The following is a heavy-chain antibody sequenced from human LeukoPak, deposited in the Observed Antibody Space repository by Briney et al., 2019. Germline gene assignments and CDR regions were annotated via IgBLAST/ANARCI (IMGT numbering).Heavy chain of an antibody. CDR1: GYSFSNSW. CDR2: IYPDDSDT. V-gene: IGHV5-51*01. D-gene: IGHD3-22*01. J-gene: IGHJ3*02. Sequence: GESLKISCKGSGYSFSNSWIGWVRQMPGKGLELMGIIYPDDSDTRYSPSFQGQVTISADKSISTAYLQWRSLKASDTAMYYCARRLMLVVADAFDIWGQGTMVTVSS. CDR3: ARRLMLVVADAFDI.